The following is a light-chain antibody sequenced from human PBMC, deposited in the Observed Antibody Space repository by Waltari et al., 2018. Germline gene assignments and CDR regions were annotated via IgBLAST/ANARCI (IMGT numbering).Light chain of an antibody. CDR3: CSYAGNHVWV. CDR2: DVS. J-gene: IGLJ3*02. Sequence: QSALTQPRSVSGSPGQSVTISCTGTSSDVGGYKYVSWYQQHPGKGPKVLIYDVSKRPPGVPDRFSGLQAEDEADYHCCSYAGNHVWVFGGGTKLTVL. V-gene: IGLV2-11*01. CDR1: SSDVGGYKY.